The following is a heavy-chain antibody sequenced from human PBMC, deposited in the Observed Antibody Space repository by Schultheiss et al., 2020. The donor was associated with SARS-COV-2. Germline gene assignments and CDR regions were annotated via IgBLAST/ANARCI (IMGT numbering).Heavy chain of an antibody. Sequence: GGSLRLSCAASGFTVSSNYMSWVRQAPGKGLEWVSAISGSGGSTYYADSVKGRFTISRDNSKNTLYLQMNSLRAEDTAVYYCARGSSGGYFYGLDVWGQGTTVTVSS. CDR1: GFTVSSNY. CDR2: ISGSGGST. D-gene: IGHD2-15*01. V-gene: IGHV3-23*01. CDR3: ARGSSGGYFYGLDV. J-gene: IGHJ6*02.